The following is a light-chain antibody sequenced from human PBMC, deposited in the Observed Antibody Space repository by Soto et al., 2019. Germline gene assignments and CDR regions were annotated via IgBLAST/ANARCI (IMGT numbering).Light chain of an antibody. J-gene: IGKJ2*01. CDR3: HRFSDTPYT. CDR2: GVS. CDR1: QSVTASL. Sequence: EIVLTQSPGVVSLSPGQRATLSCRASQSVTASLLAWYQQKPGQAPRLLIYGVSTRAPGVPDRFRGSGSGTDFTLTISSLQPEDYGVYHCHRFSDTPYTVGQGTRVEIK. V-gene: IGKV3-20*01.